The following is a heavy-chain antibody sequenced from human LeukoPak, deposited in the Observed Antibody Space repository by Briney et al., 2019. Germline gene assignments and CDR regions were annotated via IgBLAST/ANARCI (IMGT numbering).Heavy chain of an antibody. CDR2: ISWDGGSN. V-gene: IGHV3-43D*03. Sequence: GGSLRLSCAASGFTFDDYAMHWVRQALGKGLEWVSHISWDGGSNYYVDSVKGRFTIFRDKSKTSLYLQMHSLRAEDTALYYCAKGGYDFWSGYFDYWGQGTLVTVSS. J-gene: IGHJ4*02. CDR3: AKGGYDFWSGYFDY. CDR1: GFTFDDYA. D-gene: IGHD3-3*01.